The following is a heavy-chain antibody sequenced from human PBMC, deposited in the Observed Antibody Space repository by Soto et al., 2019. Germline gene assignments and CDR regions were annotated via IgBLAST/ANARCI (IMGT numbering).Heavy chain of an antibody. CDR3: TRDDSGLGIDY. V-gene: IGHV3-74*01. CDR2: IPSDGRDV. J-gene: IGHJ4*02. CDR1: GFNFRDFW. Sequence: GGSLGISCESSGFNFRDFWMHWVRQPPGKGPEWVSNIPSDGRDVSYADSVRGRFTISRDDARNTLYLQMSDLRVEATAIYYCTRDDSGLGIDYWGPGTQVTVSS. D-gene: IGHD1-26*01.